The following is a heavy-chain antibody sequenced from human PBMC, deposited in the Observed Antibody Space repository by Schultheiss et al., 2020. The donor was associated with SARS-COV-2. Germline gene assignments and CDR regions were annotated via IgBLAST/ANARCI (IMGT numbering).Heavy chain of an antibody. Sequence: ASVKVSCKASGYTFTSYYMHWVRQAPGQGLEWMGWINPNSGGTNYAQKFQGRVTMTRDTSISTAYMELSRLRSDDTAVYYCARVFNYYDSSGYYYSNWFDPWGQGTLVTVSS. CDR1: GYTFTSYY. V-gene: IGHV1-2*02. CDR2: INPNSGGT. D-gene: IGHD3-22*01. J-gene: IGHJ5*02. CDR3: ARVFNYYDSSGYYYSNWFDP.